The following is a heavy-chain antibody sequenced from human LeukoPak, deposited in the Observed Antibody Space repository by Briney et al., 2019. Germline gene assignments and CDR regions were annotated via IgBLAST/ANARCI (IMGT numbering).Heavy chain of an antibody. CDR1: GGSISSGSYY. CDR2: IYTSGST. V-gene: IGHV4-61*02. D-gene: IGHD3-22*01. Sequence: SQTLSLTCTVSGGSISSGSYYWSWIRQPAGKGLEWIGRIYTSGSTNYNPSLKSRVTIPVDTSKNQFSLKLSSVTAADTAVYYCAADYYDSSGYYYVGAFDIWGQGTMVAVSS. CDR3: AADYYDSSGYYYVGAFDI. J-gene: IGHJ3*02.